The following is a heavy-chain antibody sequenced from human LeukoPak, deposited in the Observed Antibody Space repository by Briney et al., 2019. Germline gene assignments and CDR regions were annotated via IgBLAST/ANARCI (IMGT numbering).Heavy chain of an antibody. J-gene: IGHJ4*02. Sequence: KPGESLKISCKGSGYSFTSYWIGWVRQMPGKGLEWMGIIYPGDSDTRYSPSFQGQVTISVDKSISTAYLQWGSLKASDTAMYYCARRPCSSTSCPFDYWGQGTLVTVSS. D-gene: IGHD2-2*01. CDR2: IYPGDSDT. CDR3: ARRPCSSTSCPFDY. CDR1: GYSFTSYW. V-gene: IGHV5-51*03.